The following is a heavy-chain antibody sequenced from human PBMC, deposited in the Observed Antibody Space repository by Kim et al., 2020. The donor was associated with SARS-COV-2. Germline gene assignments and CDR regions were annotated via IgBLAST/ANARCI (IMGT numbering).Heavy chain of an antibody. V-gene: IGHV1-69*01. J-gene: IGHJ3*02. CDR3: ARILKGDHDAFDI. Sequence: YAQKFQGRVTITADESTSTAYMELSSLRSEDTAVYYCARILKGDHDAFDIWGQGTMVTVSS. D-gene: IGHD2-21*02.